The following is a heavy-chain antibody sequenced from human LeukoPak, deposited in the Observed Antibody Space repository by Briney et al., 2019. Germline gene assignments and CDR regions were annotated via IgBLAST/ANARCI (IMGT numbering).Heavy chain of an antibody. CDR3: ARLWRDGSNWHPDDN. D-gene: IGHD4-11*01. J-gene: IGHJ4*02. V-gene: IGHV4-4*07. CDR2: TSVNDGA. CDR1: GASVNAYL. Sequence: SETLSLTCAVSGASVNAYLWCWIRQPAGQGLEWIGRTSVNDGATYNPSLMSRVTMSVDTSKNQFSLRLTSMNAADTAIYYCARLWRDGSNWHPDDNWGQGILVTVSS.